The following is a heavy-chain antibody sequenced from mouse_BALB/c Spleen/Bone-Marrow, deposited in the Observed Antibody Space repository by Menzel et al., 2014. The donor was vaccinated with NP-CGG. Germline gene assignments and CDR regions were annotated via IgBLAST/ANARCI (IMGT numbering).Heavy chain of an antibody. Sequence: VKVVESGPGLVAPSQSLSITCTVSGFSLTTYGVHWVRQPPGKGLERLGVIWAGGSTNYTSALMSRLSISKDNSKSQVFLKMNSLQTDDTAMYYCARGVRHFDYWGQGTTLTVSS. J-gene: IGHJ2*01. V-gene: IGHV2-9*02. CDR2: IWAGGST. CDR3: ARGVRHFDY. CDR1: GFSLTTYG.